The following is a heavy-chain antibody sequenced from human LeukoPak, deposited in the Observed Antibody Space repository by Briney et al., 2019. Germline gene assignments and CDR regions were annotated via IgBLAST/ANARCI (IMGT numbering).Heavy chain of an antibody. V-gene: IGHV1-69*05. J-gene: IGHJ4*02. Sequence: ASVKVSCKASGGTFSSYAISWVRQAPGQGLEWMGGIIPIFGTANYAQKFQGRVTITTDESTSTAYMELSSLRSEDTAVYYCASPSSTYSSSYLYWGQGTLVTVSS. CDR2: IIPIFGTA. CDR1: GGTFSSYA. D-gene: IGHD6-19*01. CDR3: ASPSSTYSSSYLY.